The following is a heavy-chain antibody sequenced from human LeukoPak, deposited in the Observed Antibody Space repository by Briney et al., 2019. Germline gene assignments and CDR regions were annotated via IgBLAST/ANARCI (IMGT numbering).Heavy chain of an antibody. CDR1: GFTFSSYD. CDR2: ISGNGHST. Sequence: PGGSLGLSCAASGFTFSSYDMSWVRQAPGKGLEWVSAISGNGHSTYYVDSVKGRFTISRDNSRNTLYLQMNSLRAEDTAVYYCALYCSGGSCYSMGGAFDIWGQGTMVTVSS. D-gene: IGHD2-15*01. V-gene: IGHV3-23*01. CDR3: ALYCSGGSCYSMGGAFDI. J-gene: IGHJ3*02.